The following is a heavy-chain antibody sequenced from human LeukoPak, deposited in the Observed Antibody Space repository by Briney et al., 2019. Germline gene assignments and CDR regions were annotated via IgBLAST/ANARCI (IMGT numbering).Heavy chain of an antibody. CDR1: GYTFTDYY. D-gene: IGHD3-3*01. CDR3: ARDTARITIFGVAKYMDV. CDR2: INPNSGVT. V-gene: IGHV1-2*02. Sequence: ASVKVSCKASGYTFTDYYIHWVRQAPGQGPEWMGCINPNSGVTNYAQTFQGRVTVTRDTPISTAYMELSRLRSDDTAMYYCARDTARITIFGVAKYMDVWGKGTTVTVSS. J-gene: IGHJ6*03.